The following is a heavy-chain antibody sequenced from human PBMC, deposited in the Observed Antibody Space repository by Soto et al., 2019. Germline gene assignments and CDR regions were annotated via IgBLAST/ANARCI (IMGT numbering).Heavy chain of an antibody. V-gene: IGHV3-23*01. CDR3: ARDIFAAAYATMPALAL. CDR2: VDGRCGDT. CDR1: AFTFSSPA. D-gene: IGHD2-8*01. J-gene: IGHJ4*02. Sequence: PGGSLILSCAASAFTFSSPATAWLRLAPETGPEWVAVVDGRCGDTTYTALEKGRFTISRDNPETSLYLHMTSLRAEDTGRYFCARDIFAAAYATMPALALGARETLVPGS.